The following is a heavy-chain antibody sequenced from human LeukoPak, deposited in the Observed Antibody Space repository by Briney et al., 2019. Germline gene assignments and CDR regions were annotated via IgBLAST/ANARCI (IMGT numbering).Heavy chain of an antibody. D-gene: IGHD3-10*01. CDR2: ISNDGSDK. J-gene: IGHJ4*02. V-gene: IGHV3-30*03. CDR1: GVTFSNYA. Sequence: GGTLRLSCAAPGVTFSNYAMHWVRQSPGKGLEWVAVISNDGSDKHHADSVKGRFTVSRDNSKHTVYLQMDRLRVEDTAIYYCVREGTYFFASGSFQGYYFDNWGQGTLVTVSS. CDR3: VREGTYFFASGSFQGYYFDN.